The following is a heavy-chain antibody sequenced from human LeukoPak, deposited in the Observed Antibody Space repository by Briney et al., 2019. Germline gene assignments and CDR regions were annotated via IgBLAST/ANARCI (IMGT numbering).Heavy chain of an antibody. CDR2: IYHNGNT. CDR1: GYSISGGYY. J-gene: IGHJ4*02. CDR3: ARHDSITMIRGFAS. Sequence: SETLSLTCTVSGYSISGGYYWGWIRPPPGKGLEWIGSIYHNGNTFYNPSLKSRVTKSVDTSKNQFSLKLSSVTAAHTAVYYFARHDSITMIRGFASWGQGTLVTVSS. D-gene: IGHD3-10*01. V-gene: IGHV4-38-2*02.